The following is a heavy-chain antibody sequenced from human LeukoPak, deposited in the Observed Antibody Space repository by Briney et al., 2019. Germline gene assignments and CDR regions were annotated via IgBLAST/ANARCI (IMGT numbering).Heavy chain of an antibody. CDR1: GGSFSGYY. Sequence: SETLSLTCAVYGGSFSGYYWSWIRQSPGKGLEWIGEINHSGSTNYNPSLKSRVTISVDTSKNQFSLKLSSVTAADTAVYYCARASDYAQDNWFDPWGQGTLVTVSS. V-gene: IGHV4-34*01. CDR2: INHSGST. D-gene: IGHD4-17*01. J-gene: IGHJ5*02. CDR3: ARASDYAQDNWFDP.